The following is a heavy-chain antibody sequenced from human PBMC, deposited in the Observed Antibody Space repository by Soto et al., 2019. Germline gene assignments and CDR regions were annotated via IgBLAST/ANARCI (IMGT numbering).Heavy chain of an antibody. CDR2: IKSKTDGGTT. Sequence: GESLKISCAASGFTFSNAWMSWVRQAPGKGLEWVGRIKSKTDGGTTDYAAPVKGRFTISRDDSKNTLYLQMNSLKTEDTAVYYCTTTEAGGYYYDSSGYDFDYWGQGTLVTVSS. D-gene: IGHD3-22*01. CDR3: TTTEAGGYYYDSSGYDFDY. CDR1: GFTFSNAW. J-gene: IGHJ4*02. V-gene: IGHV3-15*01.